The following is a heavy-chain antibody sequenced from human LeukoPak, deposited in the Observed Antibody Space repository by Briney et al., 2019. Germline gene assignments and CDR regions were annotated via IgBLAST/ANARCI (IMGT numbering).Heavy chain of an antibody. CDR1: GFTFSNYA. CDR3: AKWGDYDVLTGYYVSDY. V-gene: IGHV3-23*01. CDR2: ITGSGGNT. J-gene: IGHJ4*02. D-gene: IGHD3-9*01. Sequence: GASLRLSCAAPGFTFSNYAMSWVRQAPGKGLEWVSAITGSGGNTYYADSVKGRFTISRDNSKNTVFLQMNSLRAEDTAVYYCAKWGDYDVLTGYYVSDYWGQGTLVTVSS.